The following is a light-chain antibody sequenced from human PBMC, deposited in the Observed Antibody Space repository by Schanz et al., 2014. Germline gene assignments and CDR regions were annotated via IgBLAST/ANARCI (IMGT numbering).Light chain of an antibody. J-gene: IGKJ3*01. Sequence: DIQMTPSPSTLSASVGARVTITCRASQGISSYLAWYQQRPGKAPKLLIYAASTLQSGVPSRFSGSGSGTDFTLTISSRQPEDFATYYCQQADSSPPMFTFGPGTKVDF. CDR2: AAS. V-gene: IGKV1-12*01. CDR3: QQADSSPPMFT. CDR1: QGISSY.